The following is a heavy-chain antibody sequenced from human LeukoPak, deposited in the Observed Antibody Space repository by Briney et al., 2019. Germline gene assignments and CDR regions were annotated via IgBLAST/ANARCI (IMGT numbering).Heavy chain of an antibody. Sequence: GGSLRLSCAASGFTFTSYWMSWVRQAPGKGLEWVANIDLDGSEKNYVDSVKGRFTISRDNAKNSLYLQLNSLRAEDTAAYYCARDQVGIFDYWGQGTLVTVSS. D-gene: IGHD1-26*01. CDR1: GFTFTSYW. CDR2: IDLDGSEK. J-gene: IGHJ4*02. V-gene: IGHV3-7*01. CDR3: ARDQVGIFDY.